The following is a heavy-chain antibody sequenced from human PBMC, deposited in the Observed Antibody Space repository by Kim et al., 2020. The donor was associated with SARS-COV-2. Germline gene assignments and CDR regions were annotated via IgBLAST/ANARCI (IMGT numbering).Heavy chain of an antibody. CDR3: ARDQGVTTVIPDGMDV. J-gene: IGHJ6*02. V-gene: IGHV3-30*07. D-gene: IGHD4-4*01. Sequence: SVKGRFTISRDNSKNTLYLQMNSLRAEDTAVYYCARDQGVTTVIPDGMDVWGQGTTVTVSS.